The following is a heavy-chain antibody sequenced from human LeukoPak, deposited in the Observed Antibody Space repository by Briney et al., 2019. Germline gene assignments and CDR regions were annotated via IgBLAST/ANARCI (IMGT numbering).Heavy chain of an antibody. Sequence: ASVKVSCKASGYTFTSYGISWVRQAPGQGLEWMGWISAYNGNTNYAQKLQGRVTMTADTSTSTAYMELRSLRSDDTAVYYRAREAGGDYDFDYWGQGTLVTVSS. CDR3: AREAGGDYDFDY. V-gene: IGHV1-18*04. CDR1: GYTFTSYG. J-gene: IGHJ4*02. CDR2: ISAYNGNT. D-gene: IGHD4-17*01.